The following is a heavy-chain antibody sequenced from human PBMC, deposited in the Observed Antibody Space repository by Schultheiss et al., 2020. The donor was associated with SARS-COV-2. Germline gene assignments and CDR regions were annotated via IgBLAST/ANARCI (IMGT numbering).Heavy chain of an antibody. J-gene: IGHJ5*02. D-gene: IGHD3-3*01. CDR1: GGSISSYY. V-gene: IGHV4-4*07. Sequence: SQTLSLTCTVSGGSISSYYWSWIRQPAGKGLEWIGRIYTSGSTNYNPSLKSRVTISVDTSKNQFSLKLSSVTAADTAVYYCARARSDFWSGYAGDWFDPWGQGTLVTVSS. CDR3: ARARSDFWSGYAGDWFDP. CDR2: IYTSGST.